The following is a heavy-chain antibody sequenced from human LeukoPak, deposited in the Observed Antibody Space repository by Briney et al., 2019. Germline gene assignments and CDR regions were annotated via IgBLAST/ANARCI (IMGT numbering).Heavy chain of an antibody. D-gene: IGHD2-2*02. V-gene: IGHV3-21*01. CDR3: ASTYCDITSCYNDAFGI. CDR1: GFTFSGYS. CDR2: ISSSSNYI. Sequence: GGSLRLSCAASGFTFSGYSMTWVRQAPGKGLEWVSFISSSSNYIYYADSLKGRFTISRDNARNSLYLQMNGLRAEDTAMYYCASTYCDITSCYNDAFGIWGQGTMVTVSS. J-gene: IGHJ3*02.